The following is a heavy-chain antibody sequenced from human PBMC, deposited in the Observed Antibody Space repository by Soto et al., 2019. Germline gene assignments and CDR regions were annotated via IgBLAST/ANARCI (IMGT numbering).Heavy chain of an antibody. J-gene: IGHJ4*02. CDR2: INAGNGNT. CDR1: GYTFTSYA. Sequence: GASVKVSCKASGYTFTSYAMHWVRQAPGQRLEWMGWINAGNGNTKYSQNFQGRVTITRDTSAGTVYMELSSLRSEDTAVYYCARVPGIAAPDKDYFDFWGQGTLVTVSS. D-gene: IGHD6-13*01. V-gene: IGHV1-3*01. CDR3: ARVPGIAAPDKDYFDF.